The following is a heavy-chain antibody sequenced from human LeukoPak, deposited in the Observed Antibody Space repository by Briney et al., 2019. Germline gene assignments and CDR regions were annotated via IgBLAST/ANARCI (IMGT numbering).Heavy chain of an antibody. CDR2: IRGSGGRT. CDR3: AKGGTYGDSPLYFDY. CDR1: GSTFSSYA. Sequence: PRGSLSLSCVASGSTFSSYAMSWVRQAPGKGLEWVSAIRGSGGRTYYADSVKGRFTISRDNSKNTLYLQMNSLRAEDTAVYYCAKGGTYGDSPLYFDYWGQGTLVTVSS. J-gene: IGHJ4*02. V-gene: IGHV3-23*01. D-gene: IGHD4-17*01.